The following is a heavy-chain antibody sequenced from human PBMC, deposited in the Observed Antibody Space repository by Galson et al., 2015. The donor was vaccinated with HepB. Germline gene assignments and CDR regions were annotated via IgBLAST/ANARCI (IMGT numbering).Heavy chain of an antibody. D-gene: IGHD3-9*01. CDR3: ARVDWQYFFDY. CDR1: GFTFSDYY. J-gene: IGHJ4*01. V-gene: IGHV3-11*05. Sequence: SLRLSCAASGFTFSDYYMTWVRQTPGKGLECLSYISSDSSYTKYADSLGGRFTISRDNAKKSLYLQMSSLRVEDTAVYCCARVDWQYFFDYWGHGTLVTVSS. CDR2: ISSDSSYT.